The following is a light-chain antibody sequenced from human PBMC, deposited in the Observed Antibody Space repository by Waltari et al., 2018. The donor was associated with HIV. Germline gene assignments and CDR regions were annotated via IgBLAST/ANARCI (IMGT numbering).Light chain of an antibody. CDR1: QSLRGSY. V-gene: IGKV3-20*01. J-gene: IGKJ1*01. Sequence: EIVLTPSPGTLSLSPGESATLSCRASQSLRGSYLAWYQQKPGQAPRLLIYGASNRATGIPDRFSGSGSGTDFTLTISRLGPEDFAVYYCQQYTKSPLTFGQGTKVEIK. CDR3: QQYTKSPLT. CDR2: GAS.